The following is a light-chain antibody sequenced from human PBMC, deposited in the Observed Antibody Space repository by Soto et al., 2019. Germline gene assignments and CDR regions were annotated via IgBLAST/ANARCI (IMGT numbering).Light chain of an antibody. J-gene: IGLJ1*01. CDR3: SLYTSSSTFV. Sequence: QSALTQPRSVSGSPGQSVTISCTGTSSDVGTYDFVSWYQQSPGTAPKLMIYEVSNRPSGVSDRFSGSKSGNTASLTISGLQAEDEADYYCSLYTSSSTFVFGTGTKVTVL. CDR1: SSDVGTYDF. CDR2: EVS. V-gene: IGLV2-18*01.